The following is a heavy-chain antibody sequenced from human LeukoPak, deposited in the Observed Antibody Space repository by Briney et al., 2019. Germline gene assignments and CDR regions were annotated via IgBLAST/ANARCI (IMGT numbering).Heavy chain of an antibody. Sequence: GGSLRLSCAASGFTFSNAWMSWVRQAPGKGLEWVGRIKSKTDGGTTDYAAPVKGRSTISRDDSKNTLYLQMNSLKTEDTAVYYCTTEAPMITFGGVIVIPHYYFDYWGQGTLVTVSS. CDR2: IKSKTDGGTT. CDR3: TTEAPMITFGGVIVIPHYYFDY. D-gene: IGHD3-16*02. J-gene: IGHJ4*02. CDR1: GFTFSNAW. V-gene: IGHV3-15*01.